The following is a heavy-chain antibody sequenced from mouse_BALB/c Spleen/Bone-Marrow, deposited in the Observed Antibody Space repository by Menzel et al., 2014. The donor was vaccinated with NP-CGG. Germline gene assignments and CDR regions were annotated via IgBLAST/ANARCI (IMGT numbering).Heavy chain of an antibody. J-gene: IGHJ3*01. V-gene: IGHV14-3*02. CDR3: ARYYYGSSLFAY. Sequence: EVQGVESGAELVKPGASVKLSCTASGFNIKDTYMYWVKQRPEQGLEWIGRIDPANGNTKYDPKFQDKATITADTSPNTAYLQLSSLTSEDTAVYYCARYYYGSSLFAYWGQGTLVTVSA. CDR2: IDPANGNT. D-gene: IGHD1-1*01. CDR1: GFNIKDTY.